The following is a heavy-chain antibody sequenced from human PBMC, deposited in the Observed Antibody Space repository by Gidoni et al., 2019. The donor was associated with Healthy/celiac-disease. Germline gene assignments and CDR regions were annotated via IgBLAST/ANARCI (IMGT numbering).Heavy chain of an antibody. J-gene: IGHJ6*02. D-gene: IGHD1-26*01. CDR3: ATAGWELPTFGYYYYGMDV. CDR1: GYTLTELS. CDR2: FDPEDGET. V-gene: IGHV1-24*01. Sequence: QVQLVQSGAEVKKPGASVKVSCKVSGYTLTELSMHWVRQAPGKGLEWMGGFDPEDGETIYAQKFQGRVTMTEDTSTDTAYMELSSLRSEDTAVYYCATAGWELPTFGYYYYGMDVWGQGTTVTVSS.